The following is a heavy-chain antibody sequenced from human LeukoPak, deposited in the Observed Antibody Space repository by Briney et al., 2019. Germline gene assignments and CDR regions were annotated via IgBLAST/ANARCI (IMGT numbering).Heavy chain of an antibody. J-gene: IGHJ5*02. CDR2: IYTSGST. CDR1: GGSISSGSYY. Sequence: PSQTLSLTCTVSGGSISSGSYYWSWIRQPAGKGLEWIGRIYTSGSTNYNPSLKSRVTISVDTSKNQFSLKLSSVTAADTAVYYCARTVVVTAPNWFDPWGQGTLVTVSS. CDR3: ARTVVVTAPNWFDP. V-gene: IGHV4-61*02. D-gene: IGHD2-21*02.